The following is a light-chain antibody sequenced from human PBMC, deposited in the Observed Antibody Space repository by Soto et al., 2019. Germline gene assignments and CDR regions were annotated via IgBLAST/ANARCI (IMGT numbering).Light chain of an antibody. CDR3: QQYDNLPLT. CDR1: QDISSW. CDR2: AAS. Sequence: PVTQSQASVSASVGERVTITSMASQDISSWLVWLQQKPGKAPKLLIYAASSLQNGVPSRFSGGQSGTVFTLTISSLQPEDTATYYCQQYDNLPLTFGPGTKVDI. J-gene: IGKJ3*01. V-gene: IGKV1-12*01.